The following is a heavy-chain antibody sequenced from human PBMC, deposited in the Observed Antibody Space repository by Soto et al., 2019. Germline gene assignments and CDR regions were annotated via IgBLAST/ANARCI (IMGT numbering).Heavy chain of an antibody. CDR1: GFTFSSYA. Sequence: GGSLRLSCAASGFTFSSYAMSWVRQAPGKGLEWVSAISGSGGSTYYADSVKGRFTISRDNSKNTLYLQMNSLRAEDTAVYYCAKSGRGYSGYDRGDYFDYWGQGTLVTVSS. CDR2: ISGSGGST. V-gene: IGHV3-23*01. J-gene: IGHJ4*02. CDR3: AKSGRGYSGYDRGDYFDY. D-gene: IGHD5-12*01.